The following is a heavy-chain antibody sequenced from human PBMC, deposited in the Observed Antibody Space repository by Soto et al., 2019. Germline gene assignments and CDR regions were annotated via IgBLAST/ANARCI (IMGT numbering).Heavy chain of an antibody. CDR2: IIPIFGTA. Sequence: ASVKVSCKASGGTFSSYAISWVRQAPGQGLEWMGGIIPIFGTANYAQKFQGRVTITADESTSTAYMELSSLRSEDTAVYYCATWKYSSSSGQRREGMDVWGQGTTVTVSS. CDR3: ATWKYSSSSGQRREGMDV. V-gene: IGHV1-69*13. CDR1: GGTFSSYA. D-gene: IGHD6-6*01. J-gene: IGHJ6*02.